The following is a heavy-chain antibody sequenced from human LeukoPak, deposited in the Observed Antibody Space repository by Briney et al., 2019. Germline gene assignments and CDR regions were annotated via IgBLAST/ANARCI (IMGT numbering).Heavy chain of an antibody. V-gene: IGHV1-69*04. D-gene: IGHD3-22*01. CDR3: ARAPYYYDSIAFDV. CDR2: IIPILGIA. CDR1: GGTFSSYA. Sequence: SVEVSCKASGGTFSSYAISWVRQAPGQGLEWMGRIIPILGIANYAQKFQGRVTITADKSTSTAYMELSSLRSEDTAVYYCARAPYYYDSIAFDVWGQGTMVTVSS. J-gene: IGHJ3*01.